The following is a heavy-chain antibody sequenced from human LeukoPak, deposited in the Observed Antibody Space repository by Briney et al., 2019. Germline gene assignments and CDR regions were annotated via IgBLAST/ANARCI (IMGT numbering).Heavy chain of an antibody. CDR1: GGSISSSSYY. D-gene: IGHD3-10*01. V-gene: IGHV4-39*01. CDR3: ARRGYYGSGSYYNQYYFDY. J-gene: IGHJ4*02. CDR2: IYYSGST. Sequence: PSETLSLTCTVSGGSISSSSYYWGWIRQPPGKGLEWIGSIYYSGSTYYNPSLKSRVTISVDTSKNQFSLKLSSVTAADTAVYYCARRGYYGSGSYYNQYYFDYWGQGTLVTVSS.